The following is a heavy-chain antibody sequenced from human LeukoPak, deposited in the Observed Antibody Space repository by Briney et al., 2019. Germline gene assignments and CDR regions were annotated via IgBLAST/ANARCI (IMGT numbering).Heavy chain of an antibody. CDR3: ARMKGCSSTTCYFAIY. D-gene: IGHD2-2*01. CDR2: VKEDGSEK. CDR1: GFTFSWYW. V-gene: IGHV3-7*05. Sequence: GGSLRLSCAASGFTFSWYWMSWVRQAPGKGLEWVANVKEDGSEKYYVDSLKGRFTISRDNAKNSLYLQMNSLRAEDTAVYYCARMKGCSSTTCYFAIYWGQGTLVTVSS. J-gene: IGHJ4*02.